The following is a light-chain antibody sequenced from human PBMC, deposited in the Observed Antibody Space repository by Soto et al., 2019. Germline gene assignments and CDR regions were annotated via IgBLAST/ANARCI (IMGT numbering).Light chain of an antibody. CDR2: AAS. CDR1: QSISSY. CDR3: QQSYSTVG. J-gene: IGKJ1*01. V-gene: IGKV1-39*01. Sequence: DIQMTQSPSSLSASVGDRVTITCRASQSISSYLNWYQQKPGKAPKLLIYAASSLQSGVPSRFSGSGSGTDFTLTISSLQPEDFATYYCQQSYSTVGFAQGTKVEIK.